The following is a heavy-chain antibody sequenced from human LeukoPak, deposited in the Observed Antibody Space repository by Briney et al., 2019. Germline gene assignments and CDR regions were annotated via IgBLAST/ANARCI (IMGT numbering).Heavy chain of an antibody. CDR1: GFTFSSCS. CDR2: ISSSSSYI. J-gene: IGHJ4*02. V-gene: IGHV3-21*01. CDR3: ARDYDISTGEDY. Sequence: PGGSLRLSCAASGFTFSSCSMNWVRQAPGKGLEWVSSISSSSSYIYYADSVKGRFTISRDNAKNSLYLQMNSLRAEDTAVYYCARDYDISTGEDYWGQGTLVTVSS. D-gene: IGHD3-9*01.